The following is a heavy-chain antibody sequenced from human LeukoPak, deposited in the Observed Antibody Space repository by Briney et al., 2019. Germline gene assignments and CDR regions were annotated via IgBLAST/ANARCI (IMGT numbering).Heavy chain of an antibody. CDR2: MNPNSGNT. Sequence: GASVKVSCKASGYTLTSYDINWVRQATGQGLEWMGWMNPNSGNTRYAQKFQGRVTITMNTSLSAAYMALSSLSYRDTDVYLCLRGPPIAAAGNYYYYMDVGGKETTVTVPS. CDR1: GYTLTSYD. CDR3: LRGPPIAAAGNYYYYMDV. J-gene: IGHJ6*03. D-gene: IGHD6-13*01. V-gene: IGHV1-8*03.